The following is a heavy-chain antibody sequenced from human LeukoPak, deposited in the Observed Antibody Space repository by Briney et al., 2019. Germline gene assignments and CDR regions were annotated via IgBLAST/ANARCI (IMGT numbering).Heavy chain of an antibody. V-gene: IGHV1-69*05. Sequence: ASVKVSCKASGGTFSSYAISWVRHAPGQGLEWMGRIIPIFGTANYAQKFQGRVTITTDESTSTAYMELSSLRSEDTAVYYFARDRVLDSSGYSGSRYYFDYWGQGTLVTVSS. J-gene: IGHJ4*02. CDR1: GGTFSSYA. CDR2: IIPIFGTA. D-gene: IGHD3-22*01. CDR3: ARDRVLDSSGYSGSRYYFDY.